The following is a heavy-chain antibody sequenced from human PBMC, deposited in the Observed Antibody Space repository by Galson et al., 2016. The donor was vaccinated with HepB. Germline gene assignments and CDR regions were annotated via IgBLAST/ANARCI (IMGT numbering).Heavy chain of an antibody. D-gene: IGHD3/OR15-3a*01. CDR2: IYPDDSDT. J-gene: IGHJ4*02. CDR1: TYSFNTYW. V-gene: IGHV5-51*01. Sequence: QSGAEVKKPGESLKISCKGSTYSFNTYWIGWARQLPGKGLEWMGIIYPDDSDTRYSPSFRGQVTIPADKSIPTAYLQWSTLKASDTAMYYCARRTRGVAGTGFDYWGQGTQVTVSS. CDR3: ARRTRGVAGTGFDY.